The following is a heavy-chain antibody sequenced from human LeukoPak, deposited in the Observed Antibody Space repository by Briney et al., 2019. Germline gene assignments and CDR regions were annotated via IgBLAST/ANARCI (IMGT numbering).Heavy chain of an antibody. Sequence: PSETLSLTCTVSGGSISSYYWSWIRQPAGKGLEWIGRIYTSGSTNYNPSLKSRVTMSVDTSKNQFSLKLSSVTAADTAVYYCARGPTYYDILTGYYSSGGFDPWGQGTLVTVSS. CDR1: GGSISSYY. CDR3: ARGPTYYDILTGYYSSGGFDP. CDR2: IYTSGST. V-gene: IGHV4-4*07. D-gene: IGHD3-9*01. J-gene: IGHJ5*02.